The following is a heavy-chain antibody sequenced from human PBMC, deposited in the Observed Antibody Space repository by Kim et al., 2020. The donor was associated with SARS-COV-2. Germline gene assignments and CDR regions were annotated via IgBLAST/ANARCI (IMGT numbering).Heavy chain of an antibody. CDR3: AKGPIQIWYFDY. V-gene: IGHV3-30*18. CDR2: ISYDGSNK. Sequence: GGSLRLSCAASGFTFSSYGMHWVRQAPGKGLEWVAVISYDGSNKYYADSVKGRFTISRDNSKNTLYLQMNSLRAEDTAVYYCAKGPIQIWYFDYWGQGTLVTVSS. J-gene: IGHJ4*02. CDR1: GFTFSSYG. D-gene: IGHD3-16*01.